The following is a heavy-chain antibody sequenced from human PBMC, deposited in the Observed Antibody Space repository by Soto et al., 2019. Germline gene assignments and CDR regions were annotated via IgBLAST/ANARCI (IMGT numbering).Heavy chain of an antibody. V-gene: IGHV3-23*01. J-gene: IGHJ4*02. CDR1: GFTFSSYA. CDR2: ISGSGGST. Sequence: PGGSLRLSCAASGFTFSSYAMSWVRQAPGKGLEWVSAISGSGGSTYYAGSVKGRFTISRDNSKNTLYLQMNSLRAEDTAVYYCAKELHPDYDFWSGYLNQYYFDYWGQGTLVTVSS. D-gene: IGHD3-3*01. CDR3: AKELHPDYDFWSGYLNQYYFDY.